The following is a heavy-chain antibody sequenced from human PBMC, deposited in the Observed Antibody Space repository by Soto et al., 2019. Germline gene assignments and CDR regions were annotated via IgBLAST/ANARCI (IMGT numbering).Heavy chain of an antibody. CDR1: GYTFTGYY. J-gene: IGHJ4*02. D-gene: IGHD3-16*02. V-gene: IGHV1-2*04. CDR3: AREMITFGGVIVPPFDY. Sequence: ASVKVSCKASGYTFTGYYMHWVRQAPGQGLEWMGWINPNSGGTNYAQKFQGWVTMTRDTSISTAYMELSRLRSDDTAVYYCAREMITFGGVIVPPFDYWGQGTLVTVSS. CDR2: INPNSGGT.